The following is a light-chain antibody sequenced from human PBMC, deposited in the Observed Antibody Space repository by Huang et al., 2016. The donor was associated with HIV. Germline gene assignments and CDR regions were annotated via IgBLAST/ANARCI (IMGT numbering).Light chain of an antibody. CDR3: QQRINWPRT. V-gene: IGKV3-11*01. CDR2: DAS. J-gene: IGKJ1*01. CDR1: QSVSSS. Sequence: EIVLTQSPATLSLSPGEGATLSCRAGQSVSSSLAWYQQKPGQTPRLLIYDASTRATGIPARFSGSGSGTDFTLTISSLEPEDFAIYYCQQRINWPRTFGQGTKVEIK.